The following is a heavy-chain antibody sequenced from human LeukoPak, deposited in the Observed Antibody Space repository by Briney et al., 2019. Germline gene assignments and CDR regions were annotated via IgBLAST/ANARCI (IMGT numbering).Heavy chain of an antibody. D-gene: IGHD1-26*01. Sequence: SETLSLTCAVSGESFSGNFWTWLRQSPGKGLEWIGEIDNNGITYYNPSLKSRVTMSVDTTRKRFPLRLTSESAADTGVYYCARGGGGAKAFYFDYWGQGSLVTVSS. V-gene: IGHV4-34*01. J-gene: IGHJ4*02. CDR2: IDNNGIT. CDR1: GESFSGNF. CDR3: ARGGGGAKAFYFDY.